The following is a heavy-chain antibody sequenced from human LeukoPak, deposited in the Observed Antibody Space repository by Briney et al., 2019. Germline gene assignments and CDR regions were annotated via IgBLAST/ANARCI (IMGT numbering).Heavy chain of an antibody. J-gene: IGHJ4*02. CDR1: GGAISSYY. Sequence: SETLSLTCTVSGGAISSYYWSWIRPPPGQGLEWIGYIYYSGSTNYNPSLKSRVTISLDTSKNQFSLKLTSVTAADTAVYYCASSAWGGGGFDYWGQGTLVTVSS. D-gene: IGHD6-19*01. V-gene: IGHV4-59*08. CDR2: IYYSGST. CDR3: ASSAWGGGGFDY.